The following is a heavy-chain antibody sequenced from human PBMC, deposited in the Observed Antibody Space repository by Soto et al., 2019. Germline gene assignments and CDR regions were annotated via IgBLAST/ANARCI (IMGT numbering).Heavy chain of an antibody. CDR3: ARFRCGGDCYYDY. D-gene: IGHD2-21*02. CDR2: IYYSGST. J-gene: IGHJ4*01. V-gene: IGHV4-59*01. Sequence: SETLSLTCTVSGGSISSYYWSWIRQPPGKGLEWIGYIYYSGSTNYNPSLKSRVTISVDTSKNQYALKLSSVTAADMAVYYCARFRCGGDCYYDYWGHGTLVTVSS. CDR1: GGSISSYY.